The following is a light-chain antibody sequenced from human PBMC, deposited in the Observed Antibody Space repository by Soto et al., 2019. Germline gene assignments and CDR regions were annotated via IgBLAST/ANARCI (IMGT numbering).Light chain of an antibody. CDR2: ATS. CDR1: QSVSSNY. J-gene: IGKJ1*01. Sequence: EIVLTQSPCTLFMSPGDTATLACKAIQSVSSNYLAWYQQKPGQAPRLLIYATSSRATGIPDRFSGSGSGTDFTLAISRLEPEDFAVYYCHQYGYSSWTFGQGTKV. V-gene: IGKV3-20*01. CDR3: HQYGYSSWT.